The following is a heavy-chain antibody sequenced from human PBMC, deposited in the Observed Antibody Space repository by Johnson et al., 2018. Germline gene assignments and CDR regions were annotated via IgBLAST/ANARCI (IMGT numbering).Heavy chain of an antibody. J-gene: IGHJ6*03. CDR2: ISYSGST. CDR1: DGSISSYY. V-gene: IGHV4-59*01. CDR3: AREYYYYMDV. Sequence: QVQLQESGPGLVKPSETLSLNCTVSDGSISSYYWRWIRQPPGKGLEWLGYISYSGSTYSTPSLNSRVPISVDTSKNQFSLRLSSVTAADTAVYYCAREYYYYMDVWGKGTTVTVSS.